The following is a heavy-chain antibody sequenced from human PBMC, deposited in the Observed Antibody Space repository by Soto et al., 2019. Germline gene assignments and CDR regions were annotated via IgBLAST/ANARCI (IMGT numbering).Heavy chain of an antibody. D-gene: IGHD1-26*01. CDR3: VRSYIVGSTQFYFDS. V-gene: IGHV4-4*07. CDR1: GGSITGYY. J-gene: IGHJ4*02. Sequence: QVQLQQSGPGLVKPSETLSLTCTVSGGSITGYYWSWIRQPVGKGLEWIGRIYTSGSTYYNPSLKSRVTMSIDTSRNQFSLQLTSVTAADTAVYYCVRSYIVGSTQFYFDSWGQGTLVTVSS. CDR2: IYTSGST.